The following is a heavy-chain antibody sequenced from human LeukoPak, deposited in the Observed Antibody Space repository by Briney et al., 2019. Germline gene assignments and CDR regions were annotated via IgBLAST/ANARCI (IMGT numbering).Heavy chain of an antibody. D-gene: IGHD7-27*01. Sequence: ASVKVSCKASGYTFTGYYMHWVRQAPGQGLEWMGWINPNSGGTNYAQKFQGRVTMTRDTSISTAYVELSRLRSDDTAVYYCARDDAPNWGIYYWGQGTLVTVSS. CDR2: INPNSGGT. CDR3: ARDDAPNWGIYY. V-gene: IGHV1-2*02. J-gene: IGHJ4*02. CDR1: GYTFTGYY.